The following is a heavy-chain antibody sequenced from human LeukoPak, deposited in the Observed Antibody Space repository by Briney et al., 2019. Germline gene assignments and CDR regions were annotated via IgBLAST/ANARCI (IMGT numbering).Heavy chain of an antibody. V-gene: IGHV1-46*01. CDR3: ARDKVSGSYSITYYYYYGMDV. CDR1: GYTFTSYC. J-gene: IGHJ6*04. Sequence: ASVKVSCKASGYTFTSYCMHWVRQAPGQGLEWMGIINPSGGSTSYAQKFQGRVTMTRDTSTSTVYMELSSLRSEDTAVYYRARDKVSGSYSITYYYYYGMDVWGKGTTVTVSS. D-gene: IGHD3-10*01. CDR2: INPSGGST.